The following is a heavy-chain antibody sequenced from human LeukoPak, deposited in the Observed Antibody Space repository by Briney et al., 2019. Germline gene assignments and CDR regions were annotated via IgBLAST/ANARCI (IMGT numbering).Heavy chain of an antibody. CDR2: ISGSGGST. V-gene: IGHV3-23*01. CDR3: ARVRGRSTWYGGGLDC. Sequence: GGSLRLSCAASGFTFSTCAMGWVRQAPGKGLGWVSAISGSGGSTFYADSVKGRFTISRDNAKNSLDLQMNSLRVEDTAIYYCARVRGRSTWYGGGLDCWGQGTLVTVSS. CDR1: GFTFSTCA. D-gene: IGHD2-15*01. J-gene: IGHJ4*02.